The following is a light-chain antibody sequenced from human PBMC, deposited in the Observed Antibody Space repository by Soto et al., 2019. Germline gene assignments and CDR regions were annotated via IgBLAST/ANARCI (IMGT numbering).Light chain of an antibody. V-gene: IGLV1-47*01. CDR2: RDD. CDR3: AAWDDELSGPA. J-gene: IGLJ1*01. CDR1: SSNIGSNF. Sequence: QSVLTQPPSASGTPGQRVTISCTGSSSNIGSNFVSWYQQLPGTAPKLLIFRDDQRPSGVPDRFSGSKSGTSASLAISGLRSEDEGDYSCAAWDDELSGPAFGTGTKVT.